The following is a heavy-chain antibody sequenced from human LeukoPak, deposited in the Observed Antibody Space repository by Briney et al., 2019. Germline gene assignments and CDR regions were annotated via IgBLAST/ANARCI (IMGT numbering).Heavy chain of an antibody. CDR2: ISWNSGSI. D-gene: IGHD3-10*01. V-gene: IGHV3-9*01. Sequence: SGRSLRLSCAASGFTFANYAMHWVRQAPGKGLEWVSGISWNSGSIGYADSVKGPFTISRDNAKNSLYLQMNSLRAEDTALYYCAKDIGYGSGSPPYYYCMDVWGQGTTVTVSS. J-gene: IGHJ6*02. CDR1: GFTFANYA. CDR3: AKDIGYGSGSPPYYYCMDV.